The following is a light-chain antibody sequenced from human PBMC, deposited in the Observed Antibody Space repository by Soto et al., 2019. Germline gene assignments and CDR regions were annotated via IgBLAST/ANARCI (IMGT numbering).Light chain of an antibody. CDR3: CSYAGSSTPYV. Sequence: QSVLTQPASVSGSPGQSSTISCTGTSSDVGSYNLVSWYQQHPGKAPKLMIYEVSKRPSGVSNRSSGSKSGNTASLTISGLQAEDEADYYCCSYAGSSTPYVFGTGTKVTVL. CDR2: EVS. V-gene: IGLV2-23*02. J-gene: IGLJ1*01. CDR1: SSDVGSYNL.